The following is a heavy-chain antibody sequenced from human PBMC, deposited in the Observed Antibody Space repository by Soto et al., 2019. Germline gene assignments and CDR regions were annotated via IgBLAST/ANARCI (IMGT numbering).Heavy chain of an antibody. Sequence: EVQLVESGGGLVKPGGSLRLSCAASGFTFSSYSMNWVRQAPGKGLEWVSSISSSSSYIYYADSVKGRFTTSRDNAKNSLYLQMNSLRAEDTAVYYCATMTTVTSDYWGQGTLVTVSS. CDR3: ATMTTVTSDY. J-gene: IGHJ4*02. CDR2: ISSSSSYI. CDR1: GFTFSSYS. V-gene: IGHV3-21*01. D-gene: IGHD4-4*01.